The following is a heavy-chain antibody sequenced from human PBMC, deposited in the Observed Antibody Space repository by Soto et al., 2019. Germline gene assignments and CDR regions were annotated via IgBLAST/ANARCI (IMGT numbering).Heavy chain of an antibody. J-gene: IGHJ5*02. Sequence: GGSLRLSCAASGFTFSSYSMNWVRQAPGKGLEWVSYISSSSSTIYYADSVKGRFTISRDNAKNSLYLQMNSLRAEDTAVYYCARGRYDYIWGESPEGFDPWGQGTLVTVSS. CDR1: GFTFSSYS. CDR3: ARGRYDYIWGESPEGFDP. CDR2: ISSSSSTI. D-gene: IGHD3-16*01. V-gene: IGHV3-48*01.